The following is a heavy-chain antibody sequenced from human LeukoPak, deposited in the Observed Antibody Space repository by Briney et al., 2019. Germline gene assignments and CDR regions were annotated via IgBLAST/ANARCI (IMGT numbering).Heavy chain of an antibody. Sequence: GGSLGLSCAASGFTFSSYSMNWVRQAPGKGLEWVSSISSSSSYIYYADSVKGRFTISRDNAKNSLYLQMNSLRAEDTAVYYCARGASIVVVPAARRGYYFDYWGQGTLVTVSS. J-gene: IGHJ4*02. CDR3: ARGASIVVVPAARRGYYFDY. V-gene: IGHV3-21*01. CDR2: ISSSSSYI. D-gene: IGHD2-2*01. CDR1: GFTFSSYS.